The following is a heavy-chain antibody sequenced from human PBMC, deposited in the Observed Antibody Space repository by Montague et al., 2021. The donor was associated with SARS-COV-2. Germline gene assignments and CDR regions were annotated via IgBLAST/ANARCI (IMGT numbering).Heavy chain of an antibody. CDR2: IYHSGST. CDR1: GGSISSSSYH. V-gene: IGHV4-39*01. J-gene: IGHJ3*02. CDR3: DRVKWELSVANVFDI. D-gene: IGHD1-26*01. Sequence: SETLSLTCTVSGGSISSSSYHWAWIRQPPGKGLEWIGSIYHSGSTFYNPSLKSRVSMSVDTSKNKFSLKLSPVTAADTAMYYCDRVKWELSVANVFDIWGQGTMVTVSS.